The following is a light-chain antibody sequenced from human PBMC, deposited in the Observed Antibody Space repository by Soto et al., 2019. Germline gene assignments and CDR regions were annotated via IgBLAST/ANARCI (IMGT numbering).Light chain of an antibody. V-gene: IGKV1-5*03. J-gene: IGKJ2*01. Sequence: DIQMTQSPSTLSASVGDRVTITCRASQSISNWLAWYQQKPGKAPKLLIYKASSLESGVPSRLSGSGSGTEFTLTISSQQPDVFATYYCQQYNSSFGQGTKVEIK. CDR1: QSISNW. CDR2: KAS. CDR3: QQYNSS.